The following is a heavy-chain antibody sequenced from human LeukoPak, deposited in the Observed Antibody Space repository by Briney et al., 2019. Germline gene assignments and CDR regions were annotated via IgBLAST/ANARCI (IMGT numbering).Heavy chain of an antibody. Sequence: GGSLRLSCAASRFTFSSYAMSWVRQAPGKGLEWVSSISGSGAGTSHADSVKGRFTISRDNSKNTLYLQMNSLRAEDTAIYFCAKDLRSTYYYYGMDVWGQGTTVTVSS. CDR3: AKDLRSTYYYYGMDV. CDR1: RFTFSSYA. CDR2: ISGSGAGT. J-gene: IGHJ6*02. D-gene: IGHD5-12*01. V-gene: IGHV3-23*01.